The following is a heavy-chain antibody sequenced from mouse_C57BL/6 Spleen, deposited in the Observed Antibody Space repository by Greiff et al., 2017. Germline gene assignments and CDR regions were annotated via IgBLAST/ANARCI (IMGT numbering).Heavy chain of an antibody. CDR2: IDPETGGT. J-gene: IGHJ2*01. CDR1: GYTFTDYE. Sequence: QVNVMQSGAELVRPGASVTLSCKASGYTFTDYEMPWVKQTPVHGLEWIGAIDPETGGTAYNQKFKGKAILTADKSYSTAYMELRSLTSEDSAVYYCTRTLEYYGNAYWGQGTTLTVSS. D-gene: IGHD1-1*01. CDR3: TRTLEYYGNAY. V-gene: IGHV1-15*01.